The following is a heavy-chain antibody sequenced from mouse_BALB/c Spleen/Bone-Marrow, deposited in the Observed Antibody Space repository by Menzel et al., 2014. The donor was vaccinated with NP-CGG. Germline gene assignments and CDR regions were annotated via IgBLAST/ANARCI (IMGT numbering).Heavy chain of an antibody. J-gene: IGHJ4*01. V-gene: IGHV2-4-1*01. CDR1: GFSLTSYG. CDR3: AGNWYDRGYALDY. D-gene: IGHD2-14*01. Sequence: QVQLQQSGPGLVQPSQSLSITCTVSGFSLTSYGVHWVRQSPGKGLEWLGVIWSGGSAAYNAAFISRLSISKDNSKSQVFFKMNSLQADDTAIYYCAGNWYDRGYALDYWGQGTSGPVAS. CDR2: IWSGGSA.